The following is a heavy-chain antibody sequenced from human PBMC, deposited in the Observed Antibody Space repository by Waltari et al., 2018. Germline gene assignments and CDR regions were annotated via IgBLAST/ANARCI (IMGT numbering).Heavy chain of an antibody. Sequence: LQLQESGPGLVKPSETLSLTCTVSGDSITSPIYHWGWIRQPPGKGLEWIGRVSANESTYYSPSPKSRVTISVGTSKTQFSLKLSSVTSADTALIFWARRLEMSGITYDAFDIWGQGTMVTVSS. J-gene: IGHJ3*02. V-gene: IGHV4-39*01. CDR1: GDSITSPIYH. CDR2: VSANEST. CDR3: ARRLEMSGITYDAFDI. D-gene: IGHD3-3*01.